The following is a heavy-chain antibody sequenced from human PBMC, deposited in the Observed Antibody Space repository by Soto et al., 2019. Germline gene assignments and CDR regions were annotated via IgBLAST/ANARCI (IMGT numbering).Heavy chain of an antibody. V-gene: IGHV3-23*01. CDR2: ISGSGGST. CDR3: AKLGVLEYCRGGSGYEYYFDS. D-gene: IGHD2-15*01. CDR1: GFTFSSYA. Sequence: GGSLRLSCAASGFTFSSYAMSWVRQAPGKGLEWVSAISGSGGSTYYADSVKGRFTISRDNSKNTLYLQMNSLRAEDTAVYYSAKLGVLEYCRGGSGYEYYFDSWGQGALVPVSS. J-gene: IGHJ4*02.